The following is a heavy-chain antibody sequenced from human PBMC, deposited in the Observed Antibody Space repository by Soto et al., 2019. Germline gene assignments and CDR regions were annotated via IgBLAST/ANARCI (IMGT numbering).Heavy chain of an antibody. D-gene: IGHD2-15*01. CDR3: AFQRRGHGLLLHRYFQH. CDR1: GGSFSDYY. CDR2: INHSGST. Sequence: SETLSLTCAVYGGSFSDYYWSWIRQPPGKGLEWIGEINHSGSTNYNPSLKSRVTISVDTSKNQFSLKLSSVTAADTAVYYCAFQRRGHGLLLHRYFQHWGQGTLVTVSS. V-gene: IGHV4-34*01. J-gene: IGHJ1*01.